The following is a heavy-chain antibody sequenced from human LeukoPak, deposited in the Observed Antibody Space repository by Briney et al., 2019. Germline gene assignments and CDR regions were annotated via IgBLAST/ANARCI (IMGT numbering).Heavy chain of an antibody. J-gene: IGHJ4*02. CDR1: VGTFSRYA. CDR3: ARDLSNWNIGWPDGDY. Sequence: SVKVSCKASVGTFSRYAISWVRQAPGPGLEWMGRIIPILGIANYAQKFQGRVTITADKSTSTAYMELSSLRSEDAAVYYCARDLSNWNIGWPDGDYWGQGTLVTVSS. V-gene: IGHV1-69*04. D-gene: IGHD1/OR15-1a*01. CDR2: IIPILGIA.